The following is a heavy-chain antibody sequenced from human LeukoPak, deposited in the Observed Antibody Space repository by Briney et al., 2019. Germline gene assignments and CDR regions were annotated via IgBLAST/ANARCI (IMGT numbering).Heavy chain of an antibody. CDR3: SRAVAGSVGWFDP. V-gene: IGHV4-59*01. CDR2: IYYSGTT. CDR1: GGSISDYY. J-gene: IGHJ5*02. Sequence: SGTLSLTCTVSGGSISDYYWSWLRQSPGKGLEWIGYIYYSGTTNYNPSLKSRVTISVDTSKNQFSLKLSSVTAADTAVHFCSRAVAGSVGWFDPWGQGTLVTVSS. D-gene: IGHD6-19*01.